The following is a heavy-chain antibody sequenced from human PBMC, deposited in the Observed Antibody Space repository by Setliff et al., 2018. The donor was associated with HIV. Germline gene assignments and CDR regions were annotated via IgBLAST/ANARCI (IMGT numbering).Heavy chain of an antibody. V-gene: IGHV3-15*01. CDR3: TTGTRLVD. Sequence: GESLKISCAVSGFNFKSAWMTWVRQAPGKGLERVGRIKSKTDGGTTDYAAPVKGRFTISRDDSKNTLYLQMNSLKIEDTAVYYCTTGTRLVDWGQGALVTVSS. J-gene: IGHJ4*02. CDR2: IKSKTDGGTT. D-gene: IGHD2-21*01. CDR1: GFNFKSAW.